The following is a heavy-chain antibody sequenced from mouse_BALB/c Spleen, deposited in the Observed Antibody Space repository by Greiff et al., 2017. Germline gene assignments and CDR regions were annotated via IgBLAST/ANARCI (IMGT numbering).Heavy chain of an antibody. CDR3: ARHGLRRRFAY. Sequence: DVHLVESGGGLVKPGGSLKLSCAASGFAFSSYDMSWVRQTPEKRLEWVAYISSGGGSTYYPDTVKGRFTISRDNAKNTLYLQMSSLKSEDTAMYYCARHGLRRRFAYWGQGTLVTVSA. V-gene: IGHV5-12-1*01. D-gene: IGHD1-2*01. J-gene: IGHJ3*01. CDR1: GFAFSSYD. CDR2: ISSGGGST.